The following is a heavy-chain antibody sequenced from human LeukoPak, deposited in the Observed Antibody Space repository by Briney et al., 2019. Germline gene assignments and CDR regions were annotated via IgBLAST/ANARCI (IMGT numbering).Heavy chain of an antibody. J-gene: IGHJ4*02. CDR3: AKGSQIVGATDFDY. CDR1: GFTFSTYW. CDR2: ISGSGGST. D-gene: IGHD1-26*01. Sequence: GGSLRLSCSASGFTFSTYWMTWVRQAPGKGLQWVSGISGSGGSTYYADFVKGRFTISRDNSKNTLYLQMNSLRAEDTALYYCAKGSQIVGATDFDYWGQGTLVTVSS. V-gene: IGHV3-23*01.